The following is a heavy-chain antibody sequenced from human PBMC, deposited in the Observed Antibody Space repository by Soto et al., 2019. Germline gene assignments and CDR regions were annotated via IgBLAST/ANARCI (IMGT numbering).Heavy chain of an antibody. CDR2: VYATGTT. J-gene: IGHJ5*02. D-gene: IGHD4-17*01. Sequence: VHLQESGPGLVKPSETLSLSCSVSGGSISKFYWSWIRKTAGKGLEWMGRVYATGTTDYNPSLRSRVAMSVDISRKTFSLRLTSVTAADTGMYYCVRDGSKTLRDWFDPWGQGKLVTVSS. CDR3: VRDGSKTLRDWFDP. V-gene: IGHV4-4*07. CDR1: GGSISKFY.